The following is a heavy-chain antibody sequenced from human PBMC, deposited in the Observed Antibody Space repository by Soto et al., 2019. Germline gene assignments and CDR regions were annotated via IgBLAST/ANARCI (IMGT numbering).Heavy chain of an antibody. Sequence: GGSLRLSCAASGFTFTSYAMSWVLQAPWKGLERVSLISGSGGSTYYADSVKGRFTISRDDSKNAVYLQMDSLRAEDTAVYYCAKQRGYNSGWYGAFDIWGQGTMVTVSS. CDR2: ISGSGGST. V-gene: IGHV3-23*01. CDR1: GFTFTSYA. CDR3: AKQRGYNSGWYGAFDI. J-gene: IGHJ3*02. D-gene: IGHD6-19*01.